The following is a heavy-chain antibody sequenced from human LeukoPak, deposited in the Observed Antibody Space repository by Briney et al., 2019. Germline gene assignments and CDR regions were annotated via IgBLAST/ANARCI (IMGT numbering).Heavy chain of an antibody. CDR2: ISAYNGNT. D-gene: IGHD3-3*01. Sequence: ASVKVSCKASGYTFTSYGISWVRQAPGQGLEWMGWISAYNGNTNYAQKLQGRVTMTTDTSTSTAYMELRSLRSDDTAVYYCARPRDFWSGSSNWFDPWGQGTLVTVSS. CDR1: GYTFTSYG. V-gene: IGHV1-18*01. J-gene: IGHJ5*02. CDR3: ARPRDFWSGSSNWFDP.